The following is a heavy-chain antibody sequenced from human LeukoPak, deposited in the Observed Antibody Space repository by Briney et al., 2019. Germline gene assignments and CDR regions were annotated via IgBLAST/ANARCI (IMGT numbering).Heavy chain of an antibody. V-gene: IGHV3-66*01. CDR2: IYSGGST. Sequence: PGGSLRLSCAASGFTVSSNYMSWVRQAPGKGLEWVSVIYSGGSTYYADSVKGRFTISRDNSKNTLYLQMNSLRAEDTAVYYCARASDYYYDRTDAFDIWGQGTMVTVSS. CDR3: ARASDYYYDRTDAFDI. CDR1: GFTVSSNY. J-gene: IGHJ3*02. D-gene: IGHD3-22*01.